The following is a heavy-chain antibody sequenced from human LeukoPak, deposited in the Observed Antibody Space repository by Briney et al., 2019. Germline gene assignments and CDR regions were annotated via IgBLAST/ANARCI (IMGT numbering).Heavy chain of an antibody. Sequence: ASVKVSCKASGYSFIRYHIHWVRQAPGQGLEWMGVLKLYDGSISHAQKFQGRVTMTSDKSTSTVYMKLSSLRSEDTAVYFCARDGGSLSYNMDVWGQGTTVTVSS. CDR1: GYSFIRYH. V-gene: IGHV1-46*01. CDR2: LKLYDGSI. D-gene: IGHD1-26*01. CDR3: ARDGGSLSYNMDV. J-gene: IGHJ6*02.